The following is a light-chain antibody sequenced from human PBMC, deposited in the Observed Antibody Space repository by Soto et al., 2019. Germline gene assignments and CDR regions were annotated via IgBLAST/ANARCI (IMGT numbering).Light chain of an antibody. J-gene: IGLJ1*01. CDR2: EVN. Sequence: QSALTQPPSAPGSPGQSVAISCTGTSRDVGGYNYVSWYQQHPGKAPKLMIYEVNTRLSGVPDRFSGSKSGNTASLTVSGLQAEDEADYYCSSYAGSSNVFGTGTKLTVL. CDR1: SRDVGGYNY. CDR3: SSYAGSSNV. V-gene: IGLV2-8*01.